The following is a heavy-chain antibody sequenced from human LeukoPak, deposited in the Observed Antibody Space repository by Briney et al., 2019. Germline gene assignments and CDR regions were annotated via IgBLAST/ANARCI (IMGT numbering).Heavy chain of an antibody. CDR2: IKQDGSNK. D-gene: IGHD1-1*01. J-gene: IGHJ4*02. CDR1: GFTFRGYW. Sequence: PGGSLRLSCAGSGFTFRGYWMSWVRQAPGKGLEWVANIKQDGSNKYYVDSVKGQFTISRDNAKNSLSLQMNSLRAEDTGVYYCTRNEVWGQGTLVTVSS. V-gene: IGHV3-7*01. CDR3: TRNEV.